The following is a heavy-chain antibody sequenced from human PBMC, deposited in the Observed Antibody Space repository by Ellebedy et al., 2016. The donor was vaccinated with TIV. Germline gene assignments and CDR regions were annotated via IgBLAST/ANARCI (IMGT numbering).Heavy chain of an antibody. CDR2: IIPIFGTA. V-gene: IGHV1-69*13. Sequence: SVKVSXKASGGTFSSYAISWVRQAPGQGLEWMGGIIPIFGTANCAQKFQGRVTITADESTSTAYMELSSLRSEDTAVYYCARATTVTTEPGMDVWGQGTTVTVSS. D-gene: IGHD4-17*01. J-gene: IGHJ6*02. CDR3: ARATTVTTEPGMDV. CDR1: GGTFSSYA.